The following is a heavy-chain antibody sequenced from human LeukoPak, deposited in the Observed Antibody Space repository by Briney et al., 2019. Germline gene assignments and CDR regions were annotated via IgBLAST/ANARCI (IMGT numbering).Heavy chain of an antibody. V-gene: IGHV1-8*01. CDR1: GYTFTSYD. CDR2: MNPNSGNT. J-gene: IGHJ5*02. Sequence: ASVKVSCKASGYTFTSYDINWVRKATGQGLEWMGWMNPNSGNTGYAQKFQGRVTTTRNTSISTAYMELSSLRSEDTAVYYCARAREAVAGTVGPGNNWFDPWGQGTLVTVSS. D-gene: IGHD6-19*01. CDR3: ARAREAVAGTVGPGNNWFDP.